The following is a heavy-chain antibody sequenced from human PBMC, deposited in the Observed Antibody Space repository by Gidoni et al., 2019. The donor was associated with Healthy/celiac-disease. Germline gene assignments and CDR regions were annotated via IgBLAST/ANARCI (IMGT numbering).Heavy chain of an antibody. D-gene: IGHD5-12*01. J-gene: IGHJ4*02. Sequence: QVQLQESGPGLVKPSETLSLTCTVSGGSISSYYWSWIRQPPGKGLEWIGYIYYSGSTNYNPSLKSRVTISVDTSKNQFSLKLSSVTAADTAVYYCAREVNGYNFFDYWGQGTLVTVSS. CDR3: AREVNGYNFFDY. CDR1: GGSISSYY. V-gene: IGHV4-59*01. CDR2: IYYSGST.